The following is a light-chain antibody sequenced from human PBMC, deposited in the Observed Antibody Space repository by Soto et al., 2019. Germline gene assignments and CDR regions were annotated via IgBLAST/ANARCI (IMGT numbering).Light chain of an antibody. CDR3: QQYNNWPPIT. J-gene: IGKJ5*01. CDR2: GAS. V-gene: IGKV3-15*01. CDR1: QSLSGSD. Sequence: LTQSPGTLALSPGEGATLSCRASQSLSGSDLAWYQQKPGQAPRLLIYGASTRATGIPARFSGSGSGTEFTLTISSLQSEDFALYYCQQYNNWPPITFGQGTRLEIK.